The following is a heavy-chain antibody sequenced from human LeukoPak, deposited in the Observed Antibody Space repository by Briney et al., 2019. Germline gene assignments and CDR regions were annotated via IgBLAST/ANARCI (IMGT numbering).Heavy chain of an antibody. CDR2: INPNSGGT. D-gene: IGHD2-15*01. J-gene: IGHJ4*02. CDR3: ARDSCSGGSCQADY. CDR1: GYTLTGYY. Sequence: GASVKVSCKASGYTLTGYYMHWVRQAPGQGLEWMGWINPNSGGTNYAQKFQGRVTMTRDTSISTAYMELSRLRSDDTAVYYCARDSCSGGSCQADYWGQGTLVTVSS. V-gene: IGHV1-2*02.